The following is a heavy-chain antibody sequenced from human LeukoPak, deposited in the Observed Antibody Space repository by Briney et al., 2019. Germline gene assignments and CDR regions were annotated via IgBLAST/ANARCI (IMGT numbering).Heavy chain of an antibody. CDR2: IFYSGNT. CDR1: GGSILDSTYY. D-gene: IGHD3-22*01. V-gene: IGHV4-39*01. CDR3: ARQSSGYYYGWFDP. J-gene: IGHJ5*02. Sequence: SETLSLTCTVSGGSILDSTYYWAWIRQPPGRGLEWIATIFYSGNTHYNPSLKSRVTMSVDTVKNQFSLNLNSVTAADTAVYYCARQSSGYYYGWFDPWGQGTLVTVSS.